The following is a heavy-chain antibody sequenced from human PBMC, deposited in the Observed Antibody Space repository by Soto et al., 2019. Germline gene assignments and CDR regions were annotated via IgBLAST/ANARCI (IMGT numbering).Heavy chain of an antibody. V-gene: IGHV3-33*01. J-gene: IGHJ6*02. CDR2: VRYDGSDE. CDR1: GFTFSIYG. CDR3: ARDWSGSDYFYGMDV. D-gene: IGHD3-3*01. Sequence: QEVLVESGGGVVQPGRSLRLSCAASGFTFSIYGMHWVRQAPGKGLEWVASVRYDGSDEHYADSVRGRFAISRDNSKDILYLEMNSLRVEDTAMYYYARDWSGSDYFYGMDVWGQGTTVAVSS.